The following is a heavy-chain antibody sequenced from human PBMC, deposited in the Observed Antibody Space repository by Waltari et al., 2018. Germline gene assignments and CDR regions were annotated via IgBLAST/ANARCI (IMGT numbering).Heavy chain of an antibody. V-gene: IGHV1-69*01. J-gene: IGHJ4*02. CDR1: GATFTANA. CDR2: VILVLGAP. D-gene: IGHD2-15*01. CDR3: ARKAGSCSGDACWALDY. Sequence: HVQLVQSGAEVKKPGSSVKIYCKVSGATFTANAVSCVRQAPGQRLEWMGGVILVLGAPKYSPKFQDRVTITADASSTTAYLELSNLRSEDTAKYYCARKAGSCSGDACWALDYWGQGTLVTVSS.